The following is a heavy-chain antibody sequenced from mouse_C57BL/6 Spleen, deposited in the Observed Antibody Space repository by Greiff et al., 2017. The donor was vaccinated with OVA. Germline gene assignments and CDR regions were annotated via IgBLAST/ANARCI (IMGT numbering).Heavy chain of an antibody. CDR1: GYTFTSYW. CDR3: ARCVMGGYDYDGRFDD. J-gene: IGHJ2*01. CDR2: IHPNSGST. V-gene: IGHV1-64*01. Sequence: QVQLQQPGAELVKPGASVKLSCKASGYTFTSYWMHWVKQRPGQDLEWIGMIHPNSGSTNYNEKFKSKATLTVDKSSSTAYMQLSSLTSEDSAVYYGARCVMGGYDYDGRFDDWGQGTTLTVSS. D-gene: IGHD2-4*01.